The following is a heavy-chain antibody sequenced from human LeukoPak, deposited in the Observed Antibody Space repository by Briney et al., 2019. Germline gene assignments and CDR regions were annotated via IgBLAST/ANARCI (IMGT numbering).Heavy chain of an antibody. D-gene: IGHD6-19*01. CDR1: GYIFTNYA. CDR3: ATDLKKGDSGCFDY. Sequence: ASVKVSCKASGYIFTNYAINWVRQAPGQGLEWMGWINTNTGNPTYAQGFTGRFVFSLDTSVSTAYLHISSLEAEDTAIYYCATDLKKGDSGCFDYWGQGTLVTVSS. CDR2: INTNTGNP. V-gene: IGHV7-4-1*02. J-gene: IGHJ4*02.